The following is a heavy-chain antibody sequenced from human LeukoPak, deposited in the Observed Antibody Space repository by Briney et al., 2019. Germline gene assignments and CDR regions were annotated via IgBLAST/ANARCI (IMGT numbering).Heavy chain of an antibody. J-gene: IGHJ1*01. Sequence: KSSETLSLTCAVSGYSISSSNWWGWIRQPPGKGLEWIGYIYYSGSIYYNPSLKSRVTMSVDTSKNQFSLKLSSVTAVDTAVYYCARGGVRGVITGRFQHWGQGTLVTVSS. CDR2: IYYSGSI. CDR1: GYSISSSNW. CDR3: ARGGVRGVITGRFQH. D-gene: IGHD3-10*01. V-gene: IGHV4-28*05.